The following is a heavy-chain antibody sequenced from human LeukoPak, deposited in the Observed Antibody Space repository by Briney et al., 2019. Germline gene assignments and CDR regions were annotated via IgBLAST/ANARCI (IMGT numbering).Heavy chain of an antibody. D-gene: IGHD5-12*01. Sequence: PSETLSLTCAVYAGSVSGYYWSWVRQPPGKGLEWLGEINHSGSTNYNPSLKSRVTISVDTSKNQFSLKLSSVTAADTAVYYCARGGMVATKGVLAFDYWGQGTLVTVSS. CDR3: ARGGMVATKGVLAFDY. CDR1: AGSVSGYY. J-gene: IGHJ4*02. CDR2: INHSGST. V-gene: IGHV4-34*01.